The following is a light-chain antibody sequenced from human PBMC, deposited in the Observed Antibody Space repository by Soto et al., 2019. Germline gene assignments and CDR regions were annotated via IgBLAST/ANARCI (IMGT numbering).Light chain of an antibody. CDR1: QSVSSY. V-gene: IGKV3-11*01. CDR2: DAS. J-gene: IGKJ5*01. Sequence: EILLTQSPATLPVSPGERATLSCRASQSVSSYLAWYQQKPGQAPRLLICDASNRATGIPARFSGSGSGTDFTLTISSLEPEDFAVYYCQQRSNWPPRITFGQGTRLEIK. CDR3: QQRSNWPPRIT.